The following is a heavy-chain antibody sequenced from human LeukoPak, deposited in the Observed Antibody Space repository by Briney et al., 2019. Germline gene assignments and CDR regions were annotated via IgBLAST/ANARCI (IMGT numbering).Heavy chain of an antibody. CDR2: IIPILGIA. CDR1: GGTFSSYA. J-gene: IGHJ2*01. D-gene: IGHD1-14*01. CDR3: AMLTGDPPRYFDL. V-gene: IGHV1-69*04. Sequence: GASVKVSCKASGGTFSSYAISWVRQAPGQGLEWMGRIIPILGIANYAQKFQGRVTITADKSTSTAYMELSSLRSEDTAVYYCAMLTGDPPRYFDLWGRGTLVTVSS.